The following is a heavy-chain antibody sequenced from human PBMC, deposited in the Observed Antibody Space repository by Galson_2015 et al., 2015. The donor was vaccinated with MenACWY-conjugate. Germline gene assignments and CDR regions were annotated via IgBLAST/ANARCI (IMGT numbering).Heavy chain of an antibody. V-gene: IGHV3-7*03. D-gene: IGHD5-18*01. CDR3: ARDRIQQWNFDY. J-gene: IGHJ4*02. Sequence: SLRLSCAASGFTFTDYWMSWLRQGPGKGLEWVANIKQDGSEKYYVDSVKGRFTVSRDNAKNSLYLQMNSLRAEDTAVYYCARDRIQQWNFDYWGQGTPVTVSS. CDR1: GFTFTDYW. CDR2: IKQDGSEK.